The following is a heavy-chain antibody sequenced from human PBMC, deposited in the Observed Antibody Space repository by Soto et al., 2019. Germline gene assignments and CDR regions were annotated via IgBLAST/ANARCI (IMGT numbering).Heavy chain of an antibody. Sequence: GGSLRLSCVASGFTFRTYTMNWVRQAPGKGLEWVSGIRGFSPYTFYAESVKGRFTISRDNAKNSLYLQMNSLGVEDTAVYYCARDRGYDAHDYYYNAMDVCRQGTTVTVSS. CDR3: ARDRGYDAHDYYYNAMDV. D-gene: IGHD2-15*01. CDR1: GFTFRTYT. J-gene: IGHJ6*02. V-gene: IGHV3-21*01. CDR2: IRGFSPYT.